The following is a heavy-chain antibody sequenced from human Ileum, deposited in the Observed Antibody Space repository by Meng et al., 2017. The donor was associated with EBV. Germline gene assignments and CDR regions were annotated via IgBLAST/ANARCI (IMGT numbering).Heavy chain of an antibody. CDR2: IYSSGST. J-gene: IGHJ4*02. CDR1: GYSISSTNW. CDR3: ARNVPGTSAYYD. Sequence: QGPLQESGPGLVKPSATLSLTCAVSGYSISSTNWWGWIRQPPGKGLKCIGYIYSSGSTSYNPSLKSRVTMSVDTSKNQFSLNLNSVTAVDTAVYYCARNVPGTSAYYDWGQGTLVTVSS. D-gene: IGHD3-22*01. V-gene: IGHV4-28*01.